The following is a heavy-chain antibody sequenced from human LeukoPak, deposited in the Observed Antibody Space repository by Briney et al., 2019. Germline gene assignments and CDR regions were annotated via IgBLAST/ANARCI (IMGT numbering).Heavy chain of an antibody. V-gene: IGHV1-69*06. CDR2: IIPIFGTA. CDR3: ARTVDSSGWYRYFDL. CDR1: GGTFSSYA. Sequence: ASVKVSCKASGGTFSSYAISWVRQAPGQGLEWMGGIIPIFGTANYAQKFQGRVTITADKSTSTAYMELSSLRSEDTAVYYCARTVDSSGWYRYFDLWGRGTLVTVSS. J-gene: IGHJ2*01. D-gene: IGHD6-19*01.